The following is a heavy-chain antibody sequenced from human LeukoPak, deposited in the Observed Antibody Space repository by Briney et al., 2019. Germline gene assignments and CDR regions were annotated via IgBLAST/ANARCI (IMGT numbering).Heavy chain of an antibody. J-gene: IGHJ4*02. Sequence: SVKVSCKASGGTFSSYAISWVRQAPGQGLEWMGGIIPIFGTANYAQKFQGRVTITRETSASTDYMELSSLRSEDTAVYYCARGYGLGSYYHYWGQGTLVTVSS. D-gene: IGHD3-10*01. CDR2: IIPIFGTA. CDR3: ARGYGLGSYYHY. V-gene: IGHV1-69*05. CDR1: GGTFSSYA.